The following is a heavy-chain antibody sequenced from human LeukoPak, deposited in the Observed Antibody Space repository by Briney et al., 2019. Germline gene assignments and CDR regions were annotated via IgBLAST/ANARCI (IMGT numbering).Heavy chain of an antibody. D-gene: IGHD6-19*01. CDR2: IIPIFGTA. J-gene: IGHJ3*02. CDR1: GGTFSSYA. Sequence: SVKVSCKASGGTFSSYAISWVRQAPGQGLEWMGGIIPIFGTANYAQKFQGRVTITTDESTSTAYMELSSLRSEDTAVYYCARDRVSSGWVDAFGIWGQGTMVTVSS. V-gene: IGHV1-69*05. CDR3: ARDRVSSGWVDAFGI.